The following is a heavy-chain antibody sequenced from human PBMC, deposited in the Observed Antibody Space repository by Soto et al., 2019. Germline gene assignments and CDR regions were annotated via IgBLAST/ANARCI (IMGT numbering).Heavy chain of an antibody. CDR1: EFTFSGRS. Sequence: EVQLVESGGGLVQPGGSLRLSCAASEFTFSGRSVHWVRQAPGKGLVWVSSIDKVGTDSTYADSVKGRFTSSRDNAKNTVYLQMNSLRVEDTAVYYCARGWFGPDVWGKGTTVTVSS. V-gene: IGHV3-74*01. J-gene: IGHJ6*03. D-gene: IGHD3-10*01. CDR2: IDKVGTDS. CDR3: ARGWFGPDV.